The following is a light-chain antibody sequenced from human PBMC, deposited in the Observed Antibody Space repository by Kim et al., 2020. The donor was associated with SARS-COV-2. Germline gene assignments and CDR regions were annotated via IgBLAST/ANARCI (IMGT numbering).Light chain of an antibody. J-gene: IGKJ4*01. CDR2: EAS. Sequence: DIQMTQSPSSVSASVGDRVTITCRASQDISSWLGWYQQKPGKAPKVLIYEASNLQSGVPSRFSGSGSGTDFTLTINSLQPEDFATYYCQHTHSFPLTFGGGTKLEI. V-gene: IGKV1D-12*01. CDR1: QDISSW. CDR3: QHTHSFPLT.